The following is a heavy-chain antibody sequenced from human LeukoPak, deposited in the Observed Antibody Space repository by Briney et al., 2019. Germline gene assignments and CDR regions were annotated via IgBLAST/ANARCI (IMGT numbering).Heavy chain of an antibody. CDR3: TRDSGNYQWFAF. V-gene: IGHV4-61*02. J-gene: IGHJ4*02. Sequence: SETLSLTCTVSGGSISSGYYHWSWIRQPAGKGLEWIGRIYSSGSTNYNPSLKSRVTTSVDTSKNQFSLKLSSVTAADTAVYYCTRDSGNYQWFAFWGQGTLVTVSS. CDR2: IYSSGST. D-gene: IGHD1-26*01. CDR1: GGSISSGYYH.